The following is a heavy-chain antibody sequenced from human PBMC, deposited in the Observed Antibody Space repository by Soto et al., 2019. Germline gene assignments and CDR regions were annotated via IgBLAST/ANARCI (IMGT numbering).Heavy chain of an antibody. CDR2: ISHSGIT. V-gene: IGHV4-31*03. CDR3: AKAEDNGGNSRPCDS. CDR1: GGSISIINNY. D-gene: IGHD2-21*02. Sequence: QLQLQESGPGLVKPSQTLSLSCTVSGGSISIINNYWTWIRQHPGKALEWIGFISHSGITYYNPSLPCRVTKSLDTSKSQCSLTMSSVTATDTAVYFCAKAEDNGGNSRPCDSWGQGTLVTVSS. J-gene: IGHJ4*02.